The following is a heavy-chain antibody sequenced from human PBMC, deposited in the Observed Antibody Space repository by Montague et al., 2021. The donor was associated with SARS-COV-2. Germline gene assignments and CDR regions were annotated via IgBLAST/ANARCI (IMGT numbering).Heavy chain of an antibody. CDR3: AGDLGRTGYYYGLDV. V-gene: IGHV4-31*03. CDR2: FYYSGST. D-gene: IGHD3/OR15-3a*01. CDR1: GGSLSSGGYY. J-gene: IGHJ6*02. Sequence: TLSLTCTVSGGSLSSGGYYWSWIRQLPGKGLEWLGYFYYSGSTYYNLSLKSRVFISADMSKNQFFLNLTSVTAADAAVYYCAGDLGRTGYYYGLDVWGQGTTVTVSS.